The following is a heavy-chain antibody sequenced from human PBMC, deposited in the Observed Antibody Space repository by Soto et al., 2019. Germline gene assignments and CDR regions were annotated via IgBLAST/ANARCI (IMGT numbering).Heavy chain of an antibody. J-gene: IGHJ4*02. V-gene: IGHV4-59*01. CDR2: IYSSGST. CDR3: ARYSSESSDYYLQDY. CDR1: GGSISGYH. D-gene: IGHD3-22*01. Sequence: TLSLTCTVSGGSISGYHWSWFRQTPGKGPEWIGYIYSSGSTNYNASLKSRLTISIDTSKNQFALQLKSVTAADTAVYFCARYSSESSDYYLQDYWGQGTLVTVSS.